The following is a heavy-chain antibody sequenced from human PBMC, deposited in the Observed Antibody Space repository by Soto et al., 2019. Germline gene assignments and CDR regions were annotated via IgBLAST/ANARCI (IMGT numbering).Heavy chain of an antibody. CDR1: GGSISSYY. Sequence: SETLSLTCTVSGGSISSYYWRWIRQPPGKGLEWIGYIYYSGSTNYNPSLKSRVTISVDTSKNQFSLKLSSVTAADTAVYYCARGRGTDYYYYYGMDVWGQGTTVT. CDR2: IYYSGST. V-gene: IGHV4-59*01. D-gene: IGHD1-26*01. CDR3: ARGRGTDYYYYYGMDV. J-gene: IGHJ6*02.